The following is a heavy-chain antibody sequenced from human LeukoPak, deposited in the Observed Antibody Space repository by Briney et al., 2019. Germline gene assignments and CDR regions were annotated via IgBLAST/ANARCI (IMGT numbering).Heavy chain of an antibody. J-gene: IGHJ6*02. V-gene: IGHV1-8*01. CDR3: ARGGGCSSTSCYTRVGYYYYYGMDV. CDR2: MNPNSGNT. Sequence: ASVKVSCKASGYTFTSYDINWVRQATGQGLEWMGWMNPNSGNTGYAQKFQGRVTMTRNTSISTAYMELSSLRSEDTAVHYCARGGGCSSTSCYTRVGYYYYYGMDVWGQGTTVTVSS. D-gene: IGHD2-2*02. CDR1: GYTFTSYD.